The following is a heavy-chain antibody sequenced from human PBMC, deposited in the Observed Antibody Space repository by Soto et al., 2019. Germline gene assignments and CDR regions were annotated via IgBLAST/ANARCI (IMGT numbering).Heavy chain of an antibody. J-gene: IGHJ5*02. CDR1: GFTFSSYA. V-gene: IGHV3-23*01. Sequence: PGGSLRLSCAASGFTFSSYAMSWVRQAPGKGLEWVSAISGSGGSTYYADSVKGRFTISRDNSKNTLYLQMNSLRAEDTAVYYCAKFGNWNYVYWFDPWGQGTLGTVSA. CDR2: ISGSGGST. CDR3: AKFGNWNYVYWFDP. D-gene: IGHD1-7*01.